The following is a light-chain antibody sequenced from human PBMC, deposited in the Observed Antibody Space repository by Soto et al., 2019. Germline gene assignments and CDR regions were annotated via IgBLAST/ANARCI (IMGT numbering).Light chain of an antibody. J-gene: IGKJ1*01. V-gene: IGKV3-11*01. CDR2: DAS. CDR3: QQRSNWPTWT. CDR1: QSVSSF. Sequence: IVLTQSPATLSLSPGERATLSCRASQSVSSFLAWYQQKPGQAPRLLIYDASNRATGIPARFSGSGSGTDFTLTISSLEPEDFAVYYCQQRSNWPTWTFGQGNQVNIK.